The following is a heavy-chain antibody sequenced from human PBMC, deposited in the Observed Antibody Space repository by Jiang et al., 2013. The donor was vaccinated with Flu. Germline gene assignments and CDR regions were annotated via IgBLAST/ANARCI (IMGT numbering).Heavy chain of an antibody. CDR1: GFTFSSYG. V-gene: IGHV3-30*18. Sequence: GVVQPGRSLRLSCAASGFTFSSYGMHWVRQAPGKGLEWVAVIWYDGSDKYYADSVKGRFTISRDNSKNTLYLQLSSLRAEDTAVYYCAKGGYYYYMDVWGKGTTVTVSS. CDR3: AKGGYYYYMDV. CDR2: IWYDGSDK. J-gene: IGHJ6*03.